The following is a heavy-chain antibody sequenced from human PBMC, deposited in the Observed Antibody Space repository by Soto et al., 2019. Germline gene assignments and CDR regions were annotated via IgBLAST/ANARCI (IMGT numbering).Heavy chain of an antibody. CDR3: ARSPEATVTAFDY. D-gene: IGHD4-17*01. Sequence: QVQLQESGPGLVKPSQTLSLTCTVSGGSISSGGYYWSWIGQHPGKGLEWFGYIFYSGSTYYNPSLKSRVTISVDTSKNQFSLKLSSVTAADTAVYYCARSPEATVTAFDYWGQGTLVTVSS. CDR1: GGSISSGGYY. J-gene: IGHJ4*02. V-gene: IGHV4-31*03. CDR2: IFYSGST.